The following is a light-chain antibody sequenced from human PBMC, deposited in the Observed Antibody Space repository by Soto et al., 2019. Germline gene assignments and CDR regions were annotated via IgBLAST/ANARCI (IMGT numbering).Light chain of an antibody. V-gene: IGKV3-15*01. CDR3: QKYKNWPPIT. J-gene: IGKJ5*01. CDR2: SAS. CDR1: QSISSS. Sequence: DIMMTQSPPTLSVSPGERATLSCRASQSISSSLAWYQQKPGQAPRLLIYSASTRATGTPARFSGSGSGTEFTLTISRLQSEDFAVYYCQKYKNWPPITFGQGTRLEIK.